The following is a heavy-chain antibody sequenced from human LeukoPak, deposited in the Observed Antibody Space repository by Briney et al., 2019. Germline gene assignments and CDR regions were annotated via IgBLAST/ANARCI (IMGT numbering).Heavy chain of an antibody. D-gene: IGHD2-2*01. V-gene: IGHV4-59*08. J-gene: IGHJ6*03. Sequence: PSETLSLTCTVSGGSISSYYWSWIRQPPGKGLEWIGYIYYSGSTNYNPSLKSRVTISVDTSKNQFSLKLSSVTAADTAVYYCASRQVYRSSEPKDYYDYMDVWGNGTTVTVSS. CDR1: GGSISSYY. CDR2: IYYSGST. CDR3: ASRQVYRSSEPKDYYDYMDV.